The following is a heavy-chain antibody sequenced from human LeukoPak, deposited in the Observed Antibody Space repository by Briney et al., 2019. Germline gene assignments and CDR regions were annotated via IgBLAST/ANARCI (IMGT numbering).Heavy chain of an antibody. Sequence: SETLSLTCTVSGGPISSSSYYWGWIRQPPGKGLEWIGSIYYSGSTYYNPSLKSRVTISVDTSKNQFSLKLSSVTAADTAVYYCASFYSSSWYTGWGQGTLVTVSS. CDR2: IYYSGST. D-gene: IGHD6-13*01. J-gene: IGHJ4*02. CDR3: ASFYSSSWYTG. V-gene: IGHV4-39*01. CDR1: GGPISSSSYY.